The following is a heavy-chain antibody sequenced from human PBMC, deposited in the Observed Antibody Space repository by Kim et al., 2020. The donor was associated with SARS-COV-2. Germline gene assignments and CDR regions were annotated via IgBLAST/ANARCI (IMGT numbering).Heavy chain of an antibody. D-gene: IGHD3-3*01. CDR2: IYHSGST. CDR3: ARRVRITIFGVVTYFDY. V-gene: IGHV4-4*02. J-gene: IGHJ4*02. CDR1: GGSISSSNW. Sequence: SETLSLTCAVSGGSISSSNWWSWVRQPPGKGLEWIGEIYHSGSTNYKPSLKSRVTISVDKSKNQFSLKLSSVTAADTAVYYCARRVRITIFGVVTYFDYWRQGTLVTVSS.